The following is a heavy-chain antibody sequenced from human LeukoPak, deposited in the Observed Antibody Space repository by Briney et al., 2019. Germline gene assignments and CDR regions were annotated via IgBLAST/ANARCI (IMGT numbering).Heavy chain of an antibody. CDR1: GFTFSNAW. D-gene: IGHD3-10*01. CDR3: TRNRLGSGSYYIDY. Sequence: GGSLRLSCAASGFTFSNAWMNWVRQAPGKGLEWVGRIKSKTDGGTTDYGAPVEGRFTISRDDSKNTLYLQMNTLETDDTAVYYCTRNRLGSGSYYIDYWGQGTLVTVSS. V-gene: IGHV3-15*07. CDR2: IKSKTDGGTT. J-gene: IGHJ4*02.